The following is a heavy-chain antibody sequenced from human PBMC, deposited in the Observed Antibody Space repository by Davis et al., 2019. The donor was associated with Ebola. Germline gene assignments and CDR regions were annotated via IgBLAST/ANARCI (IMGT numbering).Heavy chain of an antibody. J-gene: IGHJ6*01. CDR2: ISYDGRTD. Sequence: GGSLRLSCAASGFTFSSYGIHWVRQAPGKGLEWVATISYDGRTDYYADYVKGRFTISRDNSKNTVYLQMSNLRPEDTALYYCAKAQYRGDTGGDYYYTMDVWGQGTTVTVSS. D-gene: IGHD1-26*01. V-gene: IGHV3-30*18. CDR3: AKAQYRGDTGGDYYYTMDV. CDR1: GFTFSSYG.